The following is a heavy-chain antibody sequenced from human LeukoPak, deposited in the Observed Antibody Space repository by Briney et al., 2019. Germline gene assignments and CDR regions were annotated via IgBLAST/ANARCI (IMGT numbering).Heavy chain of an antibody. CDR1: GGSISSYY. CDR2: IYYSGST. J-gene: IGHJ4*02. Sequence: SETLSLTCTVSGGSISSYYWSWIRQPPGKGLEWIGYIYYSGSTNYNPSLKSRVTISVDTSKNQFSLKLSSVTAADTAVYYCARGPPPGNYFHYWGQGTLVTVSS. V-gene: IGHV4-59*01. CDR3: ARGPPPGNYFHY.